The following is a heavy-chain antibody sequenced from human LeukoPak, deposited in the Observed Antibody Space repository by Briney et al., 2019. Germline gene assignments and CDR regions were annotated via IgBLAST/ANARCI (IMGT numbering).Heavy chain of an antibody. D-gene: IGHD2-21*02. Sequence: PGGSLRLSCAASGFTFNTYAMSWVRQAPGKGLEWVSAIGGSGGSTFYAESVKGRFIIPRDNSENTLFLQMNSLRAEDTAVYYCASQNCGGGCYEFDHWGQGTLVTVSS. CDR1: GFTFNTYA. CDR3: ASQNCGGGCYEFDH. CDR2: IGGSGGST. V-gene: IGHV3-23*01. J-gene: IGHJ4*02.